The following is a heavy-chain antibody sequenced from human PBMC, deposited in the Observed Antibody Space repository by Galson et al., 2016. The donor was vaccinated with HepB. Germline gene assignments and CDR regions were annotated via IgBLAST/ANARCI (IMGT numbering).Heavy chain of an antibody. CDR1: GITLRNYD. D-gene: IGHD2-21*01. Sequence: SLRLSCAASGITLRNYDMHWVRQVTGKGLEWVSGIGIGGETYYAGSVRGRFTISREKAKNSLYLQMNSLRAEDTAVYYCTRERIVRPLVDGFDIWGQGTKVTVSS. CDR3: TRERIVRPLVDGFDI. CDR2: IGIGGET. J-gene: IGHJ3*02. V-gene: IGHV3-13*01.